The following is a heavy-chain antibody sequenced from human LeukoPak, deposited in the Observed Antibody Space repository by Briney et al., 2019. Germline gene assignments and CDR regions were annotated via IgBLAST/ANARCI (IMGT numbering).Heavy chain of an antibody. V-gene: IGHV3-48*03. CDR2: ISSSGSTI. D-gene: IGHD3-10*01. J-gene: IGHJ4*02. Sequence: GGSLRLSCAASGFTFSSYEMHWVRQAPGKGLEWVSYISSSGSTIYYADSVKGRFTISRDNAKNSLYLQMNSLRAEDTAVYYCARVSPPVLLWFGESLDYWGQGTLVTVSS. CDR1: GFTFSSYE. CDR3: ARVSPPVLLWFGESLDY.